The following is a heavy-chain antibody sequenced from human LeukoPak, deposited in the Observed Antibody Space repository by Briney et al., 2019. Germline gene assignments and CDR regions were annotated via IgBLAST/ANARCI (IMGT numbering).Heavy chain of an antibody. V-gene: IGHV3-23*01. D-gene: IGHD5-18*01. CDR3: AKEPTRIQLWLPFDY. Sequence: PGESLRLSCAASGFTFSGFAMSWIRQAPGKGLEWVSSISRSGESTFYADSVKGRFTISRDNSKNTLYLQMNSLRAEDTAVYYCAKEPTRIQLWLPFDYWGQGTLVTVSS. J-gene: IGHJ4*02. CDR1: GFTFSGFA. CDR2: ISRSGEST.